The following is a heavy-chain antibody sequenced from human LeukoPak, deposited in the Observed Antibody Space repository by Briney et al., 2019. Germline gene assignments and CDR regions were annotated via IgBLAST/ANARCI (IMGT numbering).Heavy chain of an antibody. CDR2: MYPSGST. CDR3: ARGVKSGGYYDY. CDR1: GGSFSSNSYF. D-gene: IGHD2-15*01. Sequence: SETPSLTCTVFGGSFSSNSYFWTWIRQPAGKGLEWIGRMYPSGSTNYHPSLKSRVTILEDMSKNQFSLRLNSVTAADTAVYYCARGVKSGGYYDYWGQGTLVTVSS. V-gene: IGHV4-61*02. J-gene: IGHJ4*02.